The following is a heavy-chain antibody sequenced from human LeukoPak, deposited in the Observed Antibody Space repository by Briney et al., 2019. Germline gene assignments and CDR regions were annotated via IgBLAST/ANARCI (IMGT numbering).Heavy chain of an antibody. CDR2: INPSGGST. CDR1: GYTFTSYY. CDR3: ARLYGSGTVLSDFDY. V-gene: IGHV1-46*01. D-gene: IGHD3-10*01. J-gene: IGHJ4*02. Sequence: ASVKVSCKASGYTFTSYYMHWVRQAPGQGLEWMGIINPSGGSTSYAQKFQGRVTMTRDMSTSTVYMELSSLRSEDTAVYYCARLYGSGTVLSDFDYWGQGTLVTVSS.